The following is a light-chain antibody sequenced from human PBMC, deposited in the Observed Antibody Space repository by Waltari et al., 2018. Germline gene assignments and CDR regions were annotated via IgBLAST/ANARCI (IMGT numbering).Light chain of an antibody. CDR2: GAS. J-gene: IGKJ1*01. V-gene: IGKV1-39*01. Sequence: DIQMTQSPSSLSASVGDTVSITCRASQSISTYLYWYQKKPGKAPALLIYGASNLQSGVPPRFSGSGSGAEFTLTINSLQPEDFATYYCQHSYNTPRTFGQGTKVEIK. CDR3: QHSYNTPRT. CDR1: QSISTY.